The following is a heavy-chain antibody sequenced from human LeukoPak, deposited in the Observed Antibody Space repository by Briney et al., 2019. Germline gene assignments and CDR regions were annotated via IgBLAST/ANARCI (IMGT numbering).Heavy chain of an antibody. CDR3: AKGEAVTWHWYFDL. CDR1: GGSISSYY. V-gene: IGHV4-59*08. D-gene: IGHD3-16*01. J-gene: IGHJ2*01. CDR2: IYYSGST. Sequence: SETLSLTCTVSGGSISSYYWSWIRQPPGKGLEWIGYIYYSGSTNYNPSLKSRVTISVDTSKNQFSLKLSSVTAADTAVYFCAKGEAVTWHWYFDLWGRGTLVTVSS.